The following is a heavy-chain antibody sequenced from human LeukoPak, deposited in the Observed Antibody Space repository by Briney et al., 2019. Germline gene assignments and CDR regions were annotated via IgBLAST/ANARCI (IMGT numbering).Heavy chain of an antibody. CDR1: GYTFTSYD. CDR3: ARGNPYYYYYMDV. Sequence: ASVKVSCKASGYTFTSYDINWARQATGQGLEWMGWMNPNSGNTGYAQKFQGRVTITRDTSITTAYMELSSLRSEDTAVYYCARGNPYYYYYMDVWGKGTTVTVSS. CDR2: MNPNSGNT. J-gene: IGHJ6*03. V-gene: IGHV1-8*03.